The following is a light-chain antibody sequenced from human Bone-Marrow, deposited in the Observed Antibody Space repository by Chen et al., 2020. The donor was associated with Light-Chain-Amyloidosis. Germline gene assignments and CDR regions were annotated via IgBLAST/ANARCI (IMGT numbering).Light chain of an antibody. J-gene: IGKJ4*01. CDR2: DAS. V-gene: IGKV1-33*01. CDR1: QDISHY. Sequence: DSQMTPPPPSLALSIGDRVTLTCQASQDISHYLNWYQQKPGKAPKLLIYDASNLETGVPSRFSGSGFGTDFTFTISSLLPEDIATYYCQQYNNLPLTFGGGTKVEIK. CDR3: QQYNNLPLT.